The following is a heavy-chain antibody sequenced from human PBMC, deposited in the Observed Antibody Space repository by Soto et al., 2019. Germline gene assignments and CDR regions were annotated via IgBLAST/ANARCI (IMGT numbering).Heavy chain of an antibody. CDR3: ARGLIAVASKRGYYYYYGMDV. V-gene: IGHV1-69*12. Sequence: QVQLVQSGAEVKKPGSSVKVSCKASGGTFSSYAISWVRQAPGQGLEWMGGIIPIFGTANYAQKFQGRVTITADESTSTAYMELSSLRSEDTAVYYCARGLIAVASKRGYYYYYGMDVWGQGTTVTVSS. J-gene: IGHJ6*02. D-gene: IGHD6-13*01. CDR1: GGTFSSYA. CDR2: IIPIFGTA.